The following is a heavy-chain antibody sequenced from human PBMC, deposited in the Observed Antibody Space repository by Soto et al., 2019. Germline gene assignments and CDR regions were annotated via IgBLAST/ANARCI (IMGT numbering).Heavy chain of an antibody. V-gene: IGHV4-39*01. D-gene: IGHD6-13*01. J-gene: IGHJ6*02. Sequence: SETLSLTCTVSGGSVSSSSYYWGWVRQPPGKGLEWIGSVYYSGSTYYNPSLKSRVTISVDTSKNQFSLKLSSVTAADTAVYYCARGTGAARRYYYYGMDIWGQGTTVTVSS. CDR2: VYYSGST. CDR1: GGSVSSSSYY. CDR3: ARGTGAARRYYYYGMDI.